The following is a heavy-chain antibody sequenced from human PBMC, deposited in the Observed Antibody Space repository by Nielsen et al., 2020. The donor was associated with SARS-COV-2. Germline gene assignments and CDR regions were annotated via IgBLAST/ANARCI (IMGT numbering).Heavy chain of an antibody. Sequence: SLKISCAASGFTFDDYAMHWVRQAPGKGLEWVSGISWNSGSIGYADSVKGRFTISRDNAKNSLYLQMNSLRAEDTALYYCAKLGVGSTQDYWGQGTLVTVSS. J-gene: IGHJ4*02. D-gene: IGHD1-26*01. CDR2: ISWNSGSI. V-gene: IGHV3-9*01. CDR3: AKLGVGSTQDY. CDR1: GFTFDDYA.